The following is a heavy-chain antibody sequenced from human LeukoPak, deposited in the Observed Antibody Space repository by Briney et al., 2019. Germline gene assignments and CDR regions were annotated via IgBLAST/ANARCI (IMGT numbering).Heavy chain of an antibody. CDR1: GYTFTGYY. J-gene: IGHJ4*02. D-gene: IGHD2-2*01. Sequence: ASVKVSCKASGYTFTGYYMHWVRQAPGQGLEWMGWINPNSGGTNYAQKFQGRVTMTTDTSASTAYVELRSLRSEDTAVYYCATERGGYCSSTSCYAPFDYWGQGTLVTVSS. CDR2: INPNSGGT. CDR3: ATERGGYCSSTSCYAPFDY. V-gene: IGHV1-2*02.